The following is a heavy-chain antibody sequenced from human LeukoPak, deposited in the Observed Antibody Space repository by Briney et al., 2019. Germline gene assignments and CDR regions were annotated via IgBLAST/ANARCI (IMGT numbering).Heavy chain of an antibody. Sequence: GGPLRLSCTASGFTLSSYAMHWVRQAPGKGLEWVAVMSYDGSNKYHPDSVKGRFTVSRDNPKNTLYLQMNSLRAEDTAVYYCARGDSSGYYLVWGQGTLVTVSS. CDR2: MSYDGSNK. D-gene: IGHD3-22*01. CDR3: ARGDSSGYYLV. J-gene: IGHJ4*02. CDR1: GFTLSSYA. V-gene: IGHV3-30*04.